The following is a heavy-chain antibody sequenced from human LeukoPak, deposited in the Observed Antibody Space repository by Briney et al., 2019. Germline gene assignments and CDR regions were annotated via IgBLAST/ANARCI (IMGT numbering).Heavy chain of an antibody. J-gene: IGHJ4*02. CDR1: GYTFTSYG. D-gene: IGHD2-21*02. CDR2: ISGYNGNT. V-gene: IGHV1-18*01. Sequence: ASVKVSCKASGYTFTSYGISWVRQAPGQGLEWMGWISGYNGNTNYAQKLQGRVTMTTDTSTSTAYMELRSLRSDDTAVYYCAREAAGVGTPLYYMDVWGQGTLVTVSS. CDR3: AREAAGVGTPLYYMDV.